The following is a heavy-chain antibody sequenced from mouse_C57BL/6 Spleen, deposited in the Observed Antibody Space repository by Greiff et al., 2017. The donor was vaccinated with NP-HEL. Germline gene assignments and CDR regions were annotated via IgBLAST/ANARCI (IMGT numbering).Heavy chain of an antibody. CDR1: GYAFSSSW. CDR3: ARRDYDYDEGFAY. J-gene: IGHJ3*01. V-gene: IGHV1-82*01. CDR2: IYPGDGDT. D-gene: IGHD2-4*01. Sequence: QVHVKQSGPELVKPGASVKISCKASGYAFSSSWMNWVKQRPGKGLEWIGRIYPGDGDTNYNGKFKGKATLTADKSSSTAYMQLSSLTSEDSAVYFCARRDYDYDEGFAYWGQGTLVTVSA.